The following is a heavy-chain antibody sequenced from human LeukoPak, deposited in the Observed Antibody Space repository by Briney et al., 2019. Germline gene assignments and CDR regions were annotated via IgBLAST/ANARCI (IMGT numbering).Heavy chain of an antibody. D-gene: IGHD6-25*01. CDR2: INPNSGVT. J-gene: IGHJ4*02. CDR3: AISTAAINYFDS. V-gene: IGHV1-2*02. Sequence: ASVKVSCKASGYTFTGYYLYWVRQAPGQGLEWMGWINPNSGVTSSAQRFQGRVTMTRDTSISTAYMELSRLRSDDTAVYYCAISTAAINYFDSWGQGTLVTVSS. CDR1: GYTFTGYY.